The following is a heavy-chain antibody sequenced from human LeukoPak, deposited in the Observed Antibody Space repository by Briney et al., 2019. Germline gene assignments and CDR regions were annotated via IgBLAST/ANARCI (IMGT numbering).Heavy chain of an antibody. CDR3: ARAYRDREWELPYFDY. V-gene: IGHV4-31*03. Sequence: PSETLSLTCTVSGGSISSSSYYWSWIRQHPGKGLEWIGYIYYSGSTYYNPSLKSRVTISVDTSKNQFSLKLSSVTAADTAVYYCARAYRDREWELPYFDYWGQGTLVTVSS. D-gene: IGHD1-26*01. CDR2: IYYSGST. J-gene: IGHJ4*02. CDR1: GGSISSSSYY.